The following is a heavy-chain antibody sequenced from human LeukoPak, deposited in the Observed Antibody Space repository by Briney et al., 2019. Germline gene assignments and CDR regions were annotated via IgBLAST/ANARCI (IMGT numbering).Heavy chain of an antibody. CDR3: ATGDCGGDCYSFDY. CDR1: GYTLTELS. D-gene: IGHD2-21*02. CDR2: FDPEDGET. V-gene: IGHV1-24*01. Sequence: GASVKVSCKVSGYTLTELSMHWVRQAPGKGLEWMGGFDPEDGETIYAQKFQGRVTMTEDTSTNTAYMELSSLRSEDTAVYYCATGDCGGDCYSFDYWGQGTLVTVSS. J-gene: IGHJ4*02.